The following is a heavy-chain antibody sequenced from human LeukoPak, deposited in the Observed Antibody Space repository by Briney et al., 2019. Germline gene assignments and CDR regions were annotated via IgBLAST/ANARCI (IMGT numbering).Heavy chain of an antibody. J-gene: IGHJ4*02. CDR1: GFTFSSYS. V-gene: IGHV3-53*01. CDR3: ARGGQQLLDYFDY. Sequence: GGSLRLSCAASGFTFSSYSMSWVRQAPGKGLEWVSVIYSGGSTYYADSVKGRFTISRDNSKNTLYLQMNSLRAEDTAVYYCARGGQQLLDYFDYWGQGTLVTVSS. CDR2: IYSGGST. D-gene: IGHD6-13*01.